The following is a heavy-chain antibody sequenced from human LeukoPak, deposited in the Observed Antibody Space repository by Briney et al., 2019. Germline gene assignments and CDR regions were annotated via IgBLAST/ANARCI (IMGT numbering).Heavy chain of an antibody. CDR1: GGTFSSYA. D-gene: IGHD2-2*01. V-gene: IGHV1-69*04. CDR3: ARGGGTSGGPYFDY. Sequence: ASVKVSCKASGGTFSSYAISWVRQAPGQGREWMGRIIPILGIANYAQKFQGRVTITADKSTSTAYMELSSLRSEDTAVYYCARGGGTSGGPYFDYWGQGTLVTVSS. J-gene: IGHJ4*02. CDR2: IIPILGIA.